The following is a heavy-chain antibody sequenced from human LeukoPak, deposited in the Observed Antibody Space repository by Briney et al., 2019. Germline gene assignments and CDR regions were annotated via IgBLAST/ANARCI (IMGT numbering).Heavy chain of an antibody. CDR1: GFIFDDYG. Sequence: PGGSLRLSCAASGFIFDDYGMSWVRQAPGKGLEWVANIKQDGSEKYYVDSVKGRFTISRDNAKNSLYLQMNSLRAEDTAVYYCARDWDAAAYWGQGTLVTVSS. V-gene: IGHV3-7*01. CDR3: ARDWDAAAY. D-gene: IGHD6-13*01. J-gene: IGHJ4*02. CDR2: IKQDGSEK.